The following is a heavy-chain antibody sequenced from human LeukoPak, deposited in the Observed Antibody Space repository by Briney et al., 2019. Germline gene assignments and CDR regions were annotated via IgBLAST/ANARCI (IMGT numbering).Heavy chain of an antibody. V-gene: IGHV1-18*01. CDR3: ARSVDPITIFGVVIPHAFDI. CDR1: GYTFTSYG. J-gene: IGHJ3*02. D-gene: IGHD3-3*01. CDR2: ISAYNGNT. Sequence: ASVKVSCKAPGYTFTSYGISWVRQAPGQGLEWMGWISAYNGNTNYAQKLQGRVTMTTDTSTSTAYMELRSLRSDDTAVYYCARSVDPITIFGVVIPHAFDIWGQGTMVTVSS.